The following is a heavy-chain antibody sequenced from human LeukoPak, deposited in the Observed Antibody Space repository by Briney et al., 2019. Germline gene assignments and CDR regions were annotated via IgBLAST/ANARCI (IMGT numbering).Heavy chain of an antibody. CDR3: ARKVLLWPRGGENRLDP. Sequence: PSETLSLTCTVSGGSISSSSYYWGWIRQPPGKGLEWIGSIYYSGSTYYNPSLKSRVTISVDTSKNQFSLKLSSVTAADTAVYYCARKVLLWPRGGENRLDPWGQGTLVTVSS. V-gene: IGHV4-39*01. J-gene: IGHJ5*02. D-gene: IGHD3-10*01. CDR2: IYYSGST. CDR1: GGSISSSSYY.